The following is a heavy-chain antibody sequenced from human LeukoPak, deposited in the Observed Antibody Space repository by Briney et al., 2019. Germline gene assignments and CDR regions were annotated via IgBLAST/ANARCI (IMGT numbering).Heavy chain of an antibody. J-gene: IGHJ4*02. D-gene: IGHD2/OR15-2a*01. CDR1: GASIKTYS. Sequence: SETLSLTCTVSGASIKTYSWSWIRQPPGKGLEWIGEINHSGSTNYNPSLKSRITISIDTSKNQFSLRLTSVTAADTAVYYCARGGAGRAGNWGQGTLVTVSS. V-gene: IGHV4-34*01. CDR3: ARGGAGRAGN. CDR2: INHSGST.